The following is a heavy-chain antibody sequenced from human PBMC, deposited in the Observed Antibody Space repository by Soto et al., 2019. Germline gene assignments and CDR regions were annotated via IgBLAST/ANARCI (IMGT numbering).Heavy chain of an antibody. V-gene: IGHV3-7*03. D-gene: IGHD2-8*01. J-gene: IGHJ6*03. Sequence: GGSLRLSCAASGFTFSSYWMSWVRQAPGKGLEWVANIKQDGSEKYYVDSVKGRFTISRDNAKNTLYLQMNSLRAEDTAVYYCAGRYCTNGVCYTNYYYYIDVWGKGTTVTVSS. CDR2: IKQDGSEK. CDR3: AGRYCTNGVCYTNYYYYIDV. CDR1: GFTFSSYW.